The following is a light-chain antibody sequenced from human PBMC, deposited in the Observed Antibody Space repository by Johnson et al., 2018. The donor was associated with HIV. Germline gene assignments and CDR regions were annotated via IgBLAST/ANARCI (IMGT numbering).Light chain of an antibody. CDR3: GTWDRSLGKV. J-gene: IGLJ1*01. CDR2: ENN. CDR1: TSNIGNNY. V-gene: IGLV1-51*02. Sequence: MLTQPPSVSAAPGQKVTISCSGSTSNIGNNYVSWYQHLPGTAPKLLICENNRRPSGIPDRFSGSQSGTSATLGITGLQNGDEADSYCGTWDRSLGKVFGTGTKVPVL.